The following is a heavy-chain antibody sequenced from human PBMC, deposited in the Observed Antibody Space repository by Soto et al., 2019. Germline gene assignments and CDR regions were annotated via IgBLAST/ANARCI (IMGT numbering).Heavy chain of an antibody. V-gene: IGHV1-46*03. Sequence: ASVKVSCKASGYTFTSYYMHWVRQAPGQGLEWMGIINPSGGSTSYAQKFQGRVAMTRDTSTSTVYMELSSLRSEDTAVYYCARSNRRIAAAGLFTAINNWFDPWGQGTLVTVSS. CDR2: INPSGGST. CDR1: GYTFTSYY. CDR3: ARSNRRIAAAGLFTAINNWFDP. D-gene: IGHD6-13*01. J-gene: IGHJ5*02.